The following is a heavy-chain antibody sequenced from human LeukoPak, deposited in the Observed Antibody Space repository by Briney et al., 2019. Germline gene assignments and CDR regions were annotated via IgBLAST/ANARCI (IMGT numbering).Heavy chain of an antibody. CDR2: ISSSSSYI. CDR1: GFTFSSYS. D-gene: IGHD5-24*01. V-gene: IGHV3-21*01. Sequence: GGSLRLSCAASGFTFSSYSMNWVRQAPGKGLEWVSSISSSSSYIYYADSVKGRFTISRDNAKNSLYLQMNSLRAEDTAVYYCARDFEMATIPFDYWGQGTLVTVSS. J-gene: IGHJ4*02. CDR3: ARDFEMATIPFDY.